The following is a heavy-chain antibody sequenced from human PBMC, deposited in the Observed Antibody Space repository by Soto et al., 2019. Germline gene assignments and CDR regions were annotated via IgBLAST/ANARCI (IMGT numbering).Heavy chain of an antibody. V-gene: IGHV3-30-3*01. J-gene: IGHJ4*02. CDR3: ARDPANDYVWGSHRPYFDY. D-gene: IGHD3-16*02. CDR2: ISYDGSNK. Sequence: QVQLVESGGGVVQPGRSLRLSCAASGFTFSSYAMHWVRQAPGKGLEWVAVISYDGSNKYYADSVKGRFTISRDNSKNTLYLQMNSLRAEDTAVYYCARDPANDYVWGSHRPYFDYWGQGTLVTVSS. CDR1: GFTFSSYA.